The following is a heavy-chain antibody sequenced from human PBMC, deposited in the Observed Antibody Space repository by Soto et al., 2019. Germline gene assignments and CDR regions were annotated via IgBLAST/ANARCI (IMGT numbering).Heavy chain of an antibody. CDR2: IYYSGST. CDR1: GGSISSGDYY. J-gene: IGHJ4*02. D-gene: IGHD6-13*01. V-gene: IGHV4-30-4*01. Sequence: QVQLQESGPGLVKPSQTLSLTCTVSGGSISSGDYYWSWIRQPPGKGLERIGYIYYSGSTYYYPTLKRRVTKSLDTSKNPFALKLSSVTPSATGGYYCARVGTGIAIRLFDYWGQGTLVTVSS. CDR3: ARVGTGIAIRLFDY.